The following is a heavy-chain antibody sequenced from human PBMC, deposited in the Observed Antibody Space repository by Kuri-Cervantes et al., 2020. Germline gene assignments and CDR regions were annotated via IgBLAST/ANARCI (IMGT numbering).Heavy chain of an antibody. V-gene: IGHV3-30*18. Sequence: GGSLRLSCAASGFTFSSYWIHWVRQAPGKGLEWVALISFDGSNKYYADSVKGRFTISRDNSKNTLYLQMNSLRAEDTALYYCAKEARVRCYFDYWGQGTLVTVSS. CDR3: AKEARVRCYFDY. CDR2: ISFDGSNK. CDR1: GFTFSSYW. J-gene: IGHJ4*02.